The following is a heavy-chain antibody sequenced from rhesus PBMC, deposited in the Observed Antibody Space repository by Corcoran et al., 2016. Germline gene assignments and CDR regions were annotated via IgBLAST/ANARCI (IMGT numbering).Heavy chain of an antibody. CDR3: ASAQDIAGSRYFDY. D-gene: IGHD5-36*01. CDR1: GGSISSSY. V-gene: IGHV4-169*02. J-gene: IGHJ4*01. CDR2: IYGSGSST. Sequence: QLLLQESGPGLVKPSETLSVTCAVSGGSISSSYWSWIRQAPGKGLDWIGYIYGSGSSTNYNPSLKSRVTLSVDPSKHQLSLKLSSVTAADTAVYYCASAQDIAGSRYFDYWGQGVLVTVSS.